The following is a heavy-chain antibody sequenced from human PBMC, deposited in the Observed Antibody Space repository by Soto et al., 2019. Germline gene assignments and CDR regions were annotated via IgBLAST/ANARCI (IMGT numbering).Heavy chain of an antibody. V-gene: IGHV3-74*01. Sequence: PGVSLRLSCAASEFTFSSHWMHWVRPVPGKQFVWVARINTYGTDTECADSVKGRFTISRENATNTLFLQMNSLRDEDKAVYYCARDSPDVSDPSSVDKTRFDKWGQGVLVTVSS. J-gene: IGHJ4*02. D-gene: IGHD3-16*01. CDR1: EFTFSSHW. CDR3: ARDSPDVSDPSSVDKTRFDK. CDR2: INTYGTDT.